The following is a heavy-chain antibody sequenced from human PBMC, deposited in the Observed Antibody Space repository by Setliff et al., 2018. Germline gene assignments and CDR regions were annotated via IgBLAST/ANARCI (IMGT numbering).Heavy chain of an antibody. CDR1: GYTFTSYG. CDR2: TSAYNGST. D-gene: IGHD3-22*01. Sequence: ASVKVSCKAPGYTFTSYGINWVRQAPGQGLEWMGWTSAYNGSTNYAQKLQGRVTMTTDTSTSTAYMELRSLRSDDTAVYYCARVGVYYYDSSGYHRSPYYYYYGMDVWGQGTTVTVSS. CDR3: ARVGVYYYDSSGYHRSPYYYYYGMDV. V-gene: IGHV1-18*01. J-gene: IGHJ6*02.